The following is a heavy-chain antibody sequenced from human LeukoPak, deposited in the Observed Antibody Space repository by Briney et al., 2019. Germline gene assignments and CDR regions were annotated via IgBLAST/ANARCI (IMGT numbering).Heavy chain of an antibody. V-gene: IGHV3-23*01. J-gene: IGHJ4*02. D-gene: IGHD6-19*01. CDR1: GFSFSTYA. Sequence: GGSLRLSCAASGFSFSTYAMSWVRQAPGKGLEWVSGISGSGGNTKDADSVKGRFTISRDNSKNTLYLQMNSLRAEDTAVYYCVREWLVPFDYWGQGTLVIVSS. CDR3: VREWLVPFDY. CDR2: ISGSGGNT.